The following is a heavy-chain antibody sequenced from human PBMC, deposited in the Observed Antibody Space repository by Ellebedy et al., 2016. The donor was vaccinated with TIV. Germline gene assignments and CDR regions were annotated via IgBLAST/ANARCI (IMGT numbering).Heavy chain of an antibody. J-gene: IGHJ2*01. Sequence: GGSLRLSCAASGFTLSTYSMNWVRQAPGKGLEWVSYMSTASTIYYADSVKGRFTISRDIGKNSLYLQMNSLRDEDTAVYQCARDSPRTRWFFDLWGRGILVTVSS. D-gene: IGHD3/OR15-3a*01. CDR1: GFTLSTYS. CDR3: ARDSPRTRWFFDL. V-gene: IGHV3-48*02. CDR2: MSTASTI.